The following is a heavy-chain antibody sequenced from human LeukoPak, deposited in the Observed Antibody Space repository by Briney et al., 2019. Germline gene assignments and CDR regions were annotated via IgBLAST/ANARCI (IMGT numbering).Heavy chain of an antibody. CDR1: GYTFTGYY. CDR3: ARDIPTIFYWFDP. Sequence: ASVKVSCKASGYTFTGYYMHWVRQAPGQGLEWMGWINPNSGGTNYAQKFQGGVTMTTETSISTAYMELSRLRSDDTAVYYCARDIPTIFYWFDPWGQGTLVTVSS. V-gene: IGHV1-2*02. J-gene: IGHJ5*02. CDR2: INPNSGGT. D-gene: IGHD3-3*01.